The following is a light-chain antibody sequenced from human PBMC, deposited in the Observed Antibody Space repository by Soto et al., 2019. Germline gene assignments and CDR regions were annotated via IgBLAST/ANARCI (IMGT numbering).Light chain of an antibody. J-gene: IGKJ3*01. V-gene: IGKV1-12*01. CDR2: AAS. Sequence: DIQMTQSPSTLSASVGDRVSITCRASQTISSWLAWYQQKPGKAPKLLIYAASNLQSGVPSRFSGSGSGRNFTLTISSLQPEDFASYYCQQVSSFPLTFGPGTKVDIK. CDR1: QTISSW. CDR3: QQVSSFPLT.